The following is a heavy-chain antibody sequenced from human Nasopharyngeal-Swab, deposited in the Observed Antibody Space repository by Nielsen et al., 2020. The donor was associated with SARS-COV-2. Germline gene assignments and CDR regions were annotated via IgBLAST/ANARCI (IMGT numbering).Heavy chain of an antibody. J-gene: IGHJ4*02. CDR1: GFTFSSYS. D-gene: IGHD6-13*01. Sequence: GESLKISCAASGFTFSSYSMNWVRQAPGKGLEWVSSISSSSSYIYYADSVKGRFTISRDNAKNSLYLQMNSLGAEDTAVYYCARGSSSSWYILDYWGQGTLVTVSS. CDR2: ISSSSSYI. V-gene: IGHV3-21*01. CDR3: ARGSSSSWYILDY.